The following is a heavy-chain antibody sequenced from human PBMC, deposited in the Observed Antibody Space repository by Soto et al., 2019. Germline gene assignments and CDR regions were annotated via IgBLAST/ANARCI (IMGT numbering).Heavy chain of an antibody. V-gene: IGHV3-74*01. CDR3: VRTGLVVAAATREDY. CDR2: INSDGSST. D-gene: IGHD2-15*01. Sequence: PGGSLRLSCAASGFTFSSYWMHWVRQAPGKGLVWVSRINSDGSSTSYADSVKGRFTISRDNAKNTLYLQMNSLRAEDTAVYYCVRTGLVVAAATREDYWGQGTLATVSS. CDR1: GFTFSSYW. J-gene: IGHJ4*02.